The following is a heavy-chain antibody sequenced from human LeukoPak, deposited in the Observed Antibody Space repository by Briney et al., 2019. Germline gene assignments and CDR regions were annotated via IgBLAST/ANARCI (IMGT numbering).Heavy chain of an antibody. Sequence: SSETLSLTCTVSGGSISSSGYYWGWIRQPPGKGLEWIASIYYSGSTYYNPSLKSRVTISVDTSKNQFSLKLSSVTAADTAVYYCALYRQLGTYFDYWGQGTLVTVSS. V-gene: IGHV4-39*01. J-gene: IGHJ4*02. CDR3: ALYRQLGTYFDY. CDR1: GGSISSSGYY. CDR2: IYYSGST. D-gene: IGHD6-6*01.